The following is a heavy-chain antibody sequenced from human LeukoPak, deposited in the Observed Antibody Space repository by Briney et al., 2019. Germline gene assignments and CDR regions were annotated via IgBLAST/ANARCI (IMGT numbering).Heavy chain of an antibody. D-gene: IGHD2-15*01. CDR3: ARLWSTSCKGGSCPHQPNY. Sequence: PSETLSLTCTVSGYSISSGYYWGWIRQPPGKGLEWIGSIYHSGRTFYNPSLKSRVTISVDTSKNQFSLKLTSVTAADTAVYYCARLWSTSCKGGSCPHQPNYWGQGTRVTVPS. CDR2: IYHSGRT. CDR1: GYSISSGYY. J-gene: IGHJ4*02. V-gene: IGHV4-38-2*02.